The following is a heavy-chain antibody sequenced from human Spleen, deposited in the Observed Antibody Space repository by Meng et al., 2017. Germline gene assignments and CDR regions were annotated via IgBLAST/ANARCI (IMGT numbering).Heavy chain of an antibody. CDR1: GGIFSNSV. D-gene: IGHD2-15*01. CDR3: ARDLRYCSGGSCYSEHYYYYYGMDV. Sequence: SVKVSCKAPGGIFSNSVVGWVRQAPGQGLEWMGGINGVFGTTNYAQKFQGRVTITTDESTSTAYMELSSLRSEDTAVYYCARDLRYCSGGSCYSEHYYYYYGMDVWGQGTTVTVSS. J-gene: IGHJ6*02. V-gene: IGHV1-69*05. CDR2: INGVFGTT.